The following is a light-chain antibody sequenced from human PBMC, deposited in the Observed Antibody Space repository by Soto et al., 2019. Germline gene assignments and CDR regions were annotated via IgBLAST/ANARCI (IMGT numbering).Light chain of an antibody. J-gene: IGKJ2*01. CDR3: QKYGSSPPYT. V-gene: IGKV3-20*01. Sequence: EIVLTQSPDTLSLSPGERATLACRASRTFASSYLAWYQQKPGQAPRLLIYAASTRATGIPDRFSGSGSGADFSLTISRLEPEDSAVYYCQKYGSSPPYTFGQWTKREIK. CDR2: AAS. CDR1: RTFASSY.